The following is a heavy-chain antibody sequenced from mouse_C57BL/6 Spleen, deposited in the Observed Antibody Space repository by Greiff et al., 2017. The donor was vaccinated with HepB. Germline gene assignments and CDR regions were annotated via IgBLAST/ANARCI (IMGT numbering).Heavy chain of an antibody. CDR1: GFTFSSYA. D-gene: IGHD4-1*01. V-gene: IGHV5-4*01. CDR2: ISDGGSYT. J-gene: IGHJ2*01. CDR3: ARERGLGRGGFDY. Sequence: EVKVVESGGGLVKPGGSLKLSCAASGFTFSSYAMSWVRQTPEKRLEWVATISDGGSYTYYPDNVKGRFTISRDNAKNNLYLQMSHLKSEDTAMYYCARERGLGRGGFDYWGQGTTLTVSS.